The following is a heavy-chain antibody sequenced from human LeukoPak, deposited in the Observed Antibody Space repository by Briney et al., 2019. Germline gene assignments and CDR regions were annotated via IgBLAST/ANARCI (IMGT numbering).Heavy chain of an antibody. V-gene: IGHV3-48*03. CDR2: ISSSGSTI. CDR3: ARDRNPNYYDSSGYCRFDY. CDR1: GFTFSSYE. J-gene: IGHJ4*02. Sequence: GGSLRLSCAASGFTFSSYEMNWVRQAPGKGLEWVSYISSSGSTIYYADSVKGRFTISRDNAKNSLYLQMNSLRAEDTAVYYCARDRNPNYYDSSGYCRFDYWGQGTLVTVSS. D-gene: IGHD3-22*01.